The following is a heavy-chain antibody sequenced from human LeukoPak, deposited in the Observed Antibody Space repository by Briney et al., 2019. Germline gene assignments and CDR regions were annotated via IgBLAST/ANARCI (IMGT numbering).Heavy chain of an antibody. Sequence: GGSLRLSCAASGFTFSSYGMHWVRQAPGKELEWVAFIRYDGSNKYYADSVKGRFTISRDNSKNTLYLQMNSLRAEDTAVYYCAKDQSYYYGSGSYYNGVYWGQGTLVTVSS. CDR1: GFTFSSYG. D-gene: IGHD3-10*01. CDR3: AKDQSYYYGSGSYYNGVY. J-gene: IGHJ4*02. CDR2: IRYDGSNK. V-gene: IGHV3-30*02.